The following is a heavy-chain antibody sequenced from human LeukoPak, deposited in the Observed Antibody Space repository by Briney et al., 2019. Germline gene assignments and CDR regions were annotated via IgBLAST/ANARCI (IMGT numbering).Heavy chain of an antibody. J-gene: IGHJ3*02. V-gene: IGHV3-11*01. CDR3: ARDSSGYSSDAFDI. CDR2: ISSSGSTI. Sequence: GGSLRLSCAASGFTFSDYYMSWIRQAPGKGLEWVSCISSSGSTIYYADSVKGRFTISRDNAKNSLYLQMNSLRAEDTAVYYCARDSSGYSSDAFDIWGQGTMVTVSS. D-gene: IGHD3-22*01. CDR1: GFTFSDYY.